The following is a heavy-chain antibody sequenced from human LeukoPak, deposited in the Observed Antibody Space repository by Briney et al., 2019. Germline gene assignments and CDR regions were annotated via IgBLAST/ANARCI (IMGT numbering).Heavy chain of an antibody. CDR2: INPSGGST. CDR1: GYTFTGYY. V-gene: IGHV1-46*01. D-gene: IGHD3-22*01. Sequence: ASVKVSCKASGYTFTGYYMHWVRQAPGQGLEWMGIINPSGGSTSYAQKFQGRVTMTRDTSTSTVYMELSSLRSKDTAVYYCARDRGDYYDSSGYYDYWGQGTLVTVSS. CDR3: ARDRGDYYDSSGYYDY. J-gene: IGHJ4*02.